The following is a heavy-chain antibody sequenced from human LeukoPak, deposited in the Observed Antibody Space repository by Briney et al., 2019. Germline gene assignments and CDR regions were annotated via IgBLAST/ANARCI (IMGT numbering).Heavy chain of an antibody. D-gene: IGHD1-20*01. V-gene: IGHV3-23*01. CDR2: ISGSGVST. Sequence: ETLSLTCAVSGGSFSGYYWSWIRQPPGEGLEWVSGISGSGVSTYYADSVKGRFTISRDNSKNTLYLQMNSLRAEDTAVYYCAKAPRYSWNSGVGYWGQGTLVTVSS. CDR1: GGSFSGYY. CDR3: AKAPRYSWNSGVGY. J-gene: IGHJ4*02.